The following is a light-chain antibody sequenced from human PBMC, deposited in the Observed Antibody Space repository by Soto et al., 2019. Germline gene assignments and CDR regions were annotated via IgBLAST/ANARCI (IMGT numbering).Light chain of an antibody. J-gene: IGKJ5*01. V-gene: IGKV3-11*01. Sequence: EIVLTQSPVTLSLYPGERATLSCRASQSVTTYLAWYQQKPGQAPRLLIYDATNRATGIPARFSGSGSGTDFTLTISSLQPEDFAVYYCQQRSNWPPRITFGQGTRLEIK. CDR1: QSVTTY. CDR3: QQRSNWPPRIT. CDR2: DAT.